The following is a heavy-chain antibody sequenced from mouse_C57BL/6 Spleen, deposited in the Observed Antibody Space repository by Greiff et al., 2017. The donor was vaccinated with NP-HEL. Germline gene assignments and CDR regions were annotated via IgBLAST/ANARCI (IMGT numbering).Heavy chain of an antibody. CDR2: IYPSDSET. CDR1: GYTFTSYW. Sequence: QVQLKEPGAELVRPGSSVKLSCKASGYTFTSYWMDWVKQRPGQGLEWIGNIYPSDSETHYNQKFKDKATLTVDKSSSTAYMQLSSLTSEDSAVYYCAREGDYGNCDYWGQGTTLTVSS. CDR3: AREGDYGNCDY. D-gene: IGHD2-1*01. V-gene: IGHV1-61*01. J-gene: IGHJ2*01.